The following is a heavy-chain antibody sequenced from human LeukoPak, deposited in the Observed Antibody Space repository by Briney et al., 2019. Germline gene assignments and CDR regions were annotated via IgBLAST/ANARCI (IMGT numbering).Heavy chain of an antibody. J-gene: IGHJ1*01. CDR2: IYYSGST. V-gene: IGHV4-59*01. CDR3: PRGGRGSYYS. D-gene: IGHD1-26*01. Sequence: SETLSLTCTVSGGSISSYYWSWIRQPPGKGLEWIGYIYYSGSTNYNPSLKSRVTISVDTSKSQFSLKLSSVTAAGTAVYYCPRGGRGSYYSWGQGTLVTVPS. CDR1: GGSISSYY.